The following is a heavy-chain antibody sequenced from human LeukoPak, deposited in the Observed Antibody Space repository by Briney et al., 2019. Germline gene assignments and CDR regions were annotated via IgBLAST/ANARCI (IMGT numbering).Heavy chain of an antibody. Sequence: SGTLSLTCSVSGGSISSTNWWSWVRQPPGKGLEWIGETSHRGSTNYNPSLKSRVTISVDKSKNQFSLKLSSVTAADTAVYYCARDRALWPDYWGQGTLVTVSS. CDR3: ARDRALWPDY. CDR1: GGSISSTNW. J-gene: IGHJ4*02. V-gene: IGHV4-4*02. CDR2: TSHRGST.